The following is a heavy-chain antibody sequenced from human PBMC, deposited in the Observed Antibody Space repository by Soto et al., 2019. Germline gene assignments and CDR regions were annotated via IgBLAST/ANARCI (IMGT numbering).Heavy chain of an antibody. CDR3: ARGEGSGSFYNFAY. D-gene: IGHD3-10*01. CDR1: GYSFATYW. CDR2: IYPGDSDT. V-gene: IGHV5-51*01. Sequence: PGESLKISCQGSGYSFATYWIAGVRQMPGKGLEWMGIIYPGDSDTRYSPSFQGQVTISADKSISTAYLQWSSLKASDSAIFYCARGEGSGSFYNFAYWGQGTLVTVSS. J-gene: IGHJ4*02.